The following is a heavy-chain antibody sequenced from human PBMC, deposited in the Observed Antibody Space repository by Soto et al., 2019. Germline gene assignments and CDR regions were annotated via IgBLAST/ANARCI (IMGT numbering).Heavy chain of an antibody. J-gene: IGHJ5*02. Sequence: SETLSLTCTVSGGSISSYYWSWIRQPPGKGLEWIGYIYYSGSTNYNPSLKSRVTISVDTSKSQFSLKLSSVTAADTAVYYCARDHVGATRFDPWGQGTLVTVSS. CDR3: ARDHVGATRFDP. CDR2: IYYSGST. D-gene: IGHD1-26*01. CDR1: GGSISSYY. V-gene: IGHV4-59*01.